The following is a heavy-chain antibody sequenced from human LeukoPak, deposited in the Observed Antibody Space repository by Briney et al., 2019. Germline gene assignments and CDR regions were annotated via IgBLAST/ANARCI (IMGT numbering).Heavy chain of an antibody. V-gene: IGHV4-34*01. Sequence: SETLSLTCAVYGGSFSGYYWSWIRQPPGKGLEWIGEINHSGSTNYKPSLKSRVTISVDTSKNQFSLKLSSVTAADTAVYYCARAGSGVPFDPWGQGTLVTVSS. J-gene: IGHJ5*02. CDR2: INHSGST. CDR3: ARAGSGVPFDP. CDR1: GGSFSGYY. D-gene: IGHD1-14*01.